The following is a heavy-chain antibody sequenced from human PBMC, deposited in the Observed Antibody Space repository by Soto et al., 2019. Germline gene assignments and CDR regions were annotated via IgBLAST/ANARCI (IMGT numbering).Heavy chain of an antibody. Sequence: GGSLRISCAASGFTFSSYEMNWVRQAPGKTLEWISYISSGGDSPHYADSVKGRFTISRDNAKNSLYLQMNSLRVEDTAVYYCARVYCSTPTCHVQAFDSWGQGTRVTVSS. V-gene: IGHV3-48*03. CDR1: GFTFSSYE. J-gene: IGHJ4*02. D-gene: IGHD2-2*01. CDR3: ARVYCSTPTCHVQAFDS. CDR2: ISSGGDSP.